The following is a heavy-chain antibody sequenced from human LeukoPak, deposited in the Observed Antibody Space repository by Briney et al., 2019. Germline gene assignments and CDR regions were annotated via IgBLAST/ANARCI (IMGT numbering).Heavy chain of an antibody. CDR1: GFTFSSYA. D-gene: IGHD3-22*01. V-gene: IGHV3-23*01. J-gene: IGHJ4*02. CDR2: ISGSGGST. Sequence: GGSLRLSCAASGFTFSSYAMSWVRQAPGKGLEWVSAISGSGGSTYYADSVKGRFTISRDNSKNTLYLQMNSLRAEDTAVYYCAKLPITMIVVVITVGFDYWGQGTLVTVSS. CDR3: AKLPITMIVVVITVGFDY.